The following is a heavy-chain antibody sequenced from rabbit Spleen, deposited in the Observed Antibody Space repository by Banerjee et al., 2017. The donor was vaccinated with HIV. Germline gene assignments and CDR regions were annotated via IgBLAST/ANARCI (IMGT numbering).Heavy chain of an antibody. J-gene: IGHJ6*01. CDR1: GFSFSSNYY. CDR3: ARDTGSSFSSYGMDL. CDR2: IATGSSGFT. Sequence: QSLEESGGGLVQPEGSLTLTCTASGFSFSSNYYMCWVRQAPGKGLEWIACIATGSSGFTYFASWAKGRFTISKTSSTTVTLQMTSLTAADTATYFCARDTGSSFSSYGMDLWGPGTLVTVS. D-gene: IGHD8-1*01. V-gene: IGHV1S40*01.